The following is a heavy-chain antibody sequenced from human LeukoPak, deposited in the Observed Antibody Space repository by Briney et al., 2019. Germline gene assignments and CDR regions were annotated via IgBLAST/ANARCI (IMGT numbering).Heavy chain of an antibody. V-gene: IGHV4-38-2*01. CDR2: IYHSGST. CDR3: AGSAAMTNFDY. J-gene: IGHJ4*02. D-gene: IGHD2-2*01. Sequence: PSETLSLTCAVSGYSLSSGYYWGWIRQPPGKGLEWIGSIYHSGSTYYNPSLKSRVTISVDTSKNQFSLKLSSVTAADTAVYYCAGSAAMTNFDYWGQGTLVTVSS. CDR1: GYSLSSGYY.